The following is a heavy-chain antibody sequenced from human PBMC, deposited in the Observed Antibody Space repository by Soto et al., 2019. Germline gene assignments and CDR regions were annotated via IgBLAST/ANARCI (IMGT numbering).Heavy chain of an antibody. J-gene: IGHJ4*02. CDR2: IPYDGNNK. CDR3: AKGVGSYYFDY. V-gene: IGHV3-30-3*01. Sequence: QVQLVESGGGVVQPGRSLRLSCAASGFTFSRYPMYLVRQAPGNGLEGVAVIPYDGNNKYYADSVKGRFTISRDNAKNTLYLQMNNLRPEDTAVYYCAKGVGSYYFDYWGQGTLVTVSS. D-gene: IGHD1-26*01. CDR1: GFTFSRYP.